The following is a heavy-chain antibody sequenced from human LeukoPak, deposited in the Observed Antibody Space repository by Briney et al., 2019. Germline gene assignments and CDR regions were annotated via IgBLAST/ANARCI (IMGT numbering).Heavy chain of an antibody. D-gene: IGHD2-21*02. CDR2: IKQDGSEK. J-gene: IGHJ4*02. CDR3: ARVPGYCGGDCYFDY. CDR1: GFTFSSYW. V-gene: IGHV3-7*01. Sequence: GRSLRLSCAASGFTFSSYWMGWVRQAPGKGLEWVANIKQDGSEKYYVDSVKGRFTISRDNAKNSLYLQMNSLRAEDTAVYYCARVPGYCGGDCYFDYWGQGTLVTVSS.